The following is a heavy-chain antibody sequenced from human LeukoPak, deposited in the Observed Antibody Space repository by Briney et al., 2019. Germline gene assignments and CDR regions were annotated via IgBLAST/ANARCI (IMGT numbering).Heavy chain of an antibody. D-gene: IGHD2-2*01. CDR1: GYTFTSYA. Sequence: ASVKVSCKASGYTFTSYAIHWVRQAPGQRLEWMGWISAGNGNTKYSQNFQGRVTFISNTSATTAFMELSSLRSEDTAVYYCARDREYHPSDAFDIWGQGTMVTVSS. CDR2: ISAGNGNT. CDR3: ARDREYHPSDAFDI. J-gene: IGHJ3*02. V-gene: IGHV1-3*01.